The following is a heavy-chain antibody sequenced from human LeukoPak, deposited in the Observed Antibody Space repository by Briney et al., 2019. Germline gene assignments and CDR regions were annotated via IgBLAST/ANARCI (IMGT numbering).Heavy chain of an antibody. CDR3: AMGPCGKEQLVGNWFDP. Sequence: GESLKISCKGSGYNFANCWIGWVRQVPGKGLEWMGIIYLGDSDTRYSPSFQGQVTISADKSISTAHLQWSSLKASDTAMYYCAMGPCGKEQLVGNWFDPWGQGILVTVSS. D-gene: IGHD6-13*01. CDR2: IYLGDSDT. V-gene: IGHV5-51*01. CDR1: GYNFANCW. J-gene: IGHJ5*02.